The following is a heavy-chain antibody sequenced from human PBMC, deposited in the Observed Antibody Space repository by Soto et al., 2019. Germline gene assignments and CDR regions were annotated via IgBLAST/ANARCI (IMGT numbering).Heavy chain of an antibody. V-gene: IGHV4-39*01. CDR1: GGSISSSSHY. CDR2: IYYSGYTYYT. D-gene: IGHD6-19*01. Sequence: QLQLQESGPGLVKPSETLSLSCTVSGGSISSSSHYWGWIRQSPGKGLEWIGSIYYSGYTYYTYYNPSLESRVSISVDTSNNQLSLKLSSVTAADTAVYYCATPSSRIEYWGQGTLVTVSS. J-gene: IGHJ4*02. CDR3: ATPSSRIEY.